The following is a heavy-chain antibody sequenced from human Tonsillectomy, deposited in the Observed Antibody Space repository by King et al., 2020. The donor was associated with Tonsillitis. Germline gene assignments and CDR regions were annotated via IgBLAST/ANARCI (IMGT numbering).Heavy chain of an antibody. CDR3: TRDPAPWGW. CDR1: GFTFSVYW. Sequence: VQLVESGGGLVQPGGSLRLSCAASGFTFSVYWMSWVRQTPGKGREWVANINEEGSEQSYVDSVKGRFTISRDNAKNSLYLQMNSLRDEDTAVYYCTRDPAPWGWWGQGTLVTVSS. D-gene: IGHD3-16*01. J-gene: IGHJ4*02. CDR2: INEEGSEQ. V-gene: IGHV3-7*01.